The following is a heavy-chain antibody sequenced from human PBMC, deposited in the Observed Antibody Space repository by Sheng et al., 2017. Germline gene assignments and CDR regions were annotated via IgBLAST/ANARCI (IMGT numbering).Heavy chain of an antibody. CDR2: INSDGSST. J-gene: IGHJ6*02. V-gene: IGHV3-74*01. D-gene: IGHD6-13*01. Sequence: EVQLVESGGGLVQPGGSLRLSCAASGFTFSSYWMHWVRQAPGKGLVWVSRINSDGSSTSYADSVKGRFTISRDNAKNTLYLQMNSLRAEDTAVYYCARVLSSSWPQRSHYYYYYGMDVWGQGTTVTVSS. CDR1: GFTFSSYW. CDR3: ARVLSSSWPQRSHYYYYYGMDV.